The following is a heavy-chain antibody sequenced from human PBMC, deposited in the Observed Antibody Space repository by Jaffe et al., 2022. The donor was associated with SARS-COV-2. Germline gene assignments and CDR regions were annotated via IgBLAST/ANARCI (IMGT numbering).Heavy chain of an antibody. J-gene: IGHJ3*02. CDR3: ARDQADDYGDFYGETGFDI. Sequence: EVQLVESGGGLVQPGGSLRLSCAASGFTVSNKYINWVRQAPGKGLEWVALINSGGSTYYADSVKGRFTISRDNSKNTLFLQMNSLRGEDTALYYCARDQADDYGDFYGETGFDIWGQGTMVTVSS. V-gene: IGHV3-66*02. CDR1: GFTVSNKY. CDR2: INSGGST. D-gene: IGHD4-17*01.